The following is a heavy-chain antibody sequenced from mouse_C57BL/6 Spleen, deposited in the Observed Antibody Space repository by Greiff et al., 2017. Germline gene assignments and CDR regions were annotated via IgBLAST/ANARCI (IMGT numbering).Heavy chain of an antibody. CDR3: ARENWDVYYAMDY. D-gene: IGHD4-1*01. Sequence: VKLQESGAELVKPGASVKISCKASGYAFSSYWMNWVKQRPGKGLEWIGQIYPGDGDTNYNGKFKGKATLTADKSSSTAYMQLSSLTSEDSAVYFCARENWDVYYAMDYWGQGTSVTVSS. V-gene: IGHV1-80*01. CDR1: GYAFSSYW. J-gene: IGHJ4*01. CDR2: IYPGDGDT.